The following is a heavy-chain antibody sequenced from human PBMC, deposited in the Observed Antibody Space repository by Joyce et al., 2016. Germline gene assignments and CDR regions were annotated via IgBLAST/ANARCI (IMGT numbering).Heavy chain of an antibody. Sequence: EVQLVEYGGGLVQPGGSLRLSCAASGIIFSNKEMNWVRQAPGKGLEWISSINSDDSRIHYADSVRGRFTISRDNPRNSLFLEMNSLIVEDTAMYYCTTPSCANWGQGSLVTVSS. J-gene: IGHJ4*02. CDR2: INSDDSRI. CDR1: GIIFSNKE. V-gene: IGHV3-48*03. CDR3: TTPSCAN. D-gene: IGHD2-2*01.